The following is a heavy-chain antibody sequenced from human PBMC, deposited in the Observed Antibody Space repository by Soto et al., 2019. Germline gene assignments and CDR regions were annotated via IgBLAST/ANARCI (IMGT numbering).Heavy chain of an antibody. D-gene: IGHD2-15*01. Sequence: ASVKVSCKASGGTFSSYAISWVRQAPGQGLEWMGIIIPIGGRTNYAQKFQGRVTMTRDTSTSTVYMELSSLRSEDTAVYYCARQYCSGGSCYTLDYWGQGTLVTVSS. CDR1: GGTFSSYA. V-gene: IGHV1-46*01. CDR2: IIPIGGRT. CDR3: ARQYCSGGSCYTLDY. J-gene: IGHJ4*02.